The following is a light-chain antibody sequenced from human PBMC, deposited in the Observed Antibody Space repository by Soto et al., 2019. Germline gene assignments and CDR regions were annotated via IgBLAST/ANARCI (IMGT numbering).Light chain of an antibody. CDR1: QSVSSY. J-gene: IGKJ4*01. CDR3: QQRSNWHLT. Sequence: EIVLTQSPATLSLSPGERATLSCRASQSVSSYLAWYQQKPGQAPRLLIYDASNRATCIPARFSGSGSGTDFTLTISSLEPEDFAVYYCQQRSNWHLTFCGGTKVEIK. CDR2: DAS. V-gene: IGKV3-11*01.